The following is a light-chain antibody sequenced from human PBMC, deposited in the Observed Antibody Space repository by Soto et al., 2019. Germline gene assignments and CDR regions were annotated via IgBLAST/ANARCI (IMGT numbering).Light chain of an antibody. CDR2: RDS. CDR1: DIGSKN. J-gene: IGLJ3*02. V-gene: IGLV3-9*01. CDR3: QVWDSSTARV. Sequence: SYELTQPLSVSVARGQTARITCGGNDIGSKNVHWYQQKPGQAPVLVIYRDSNRPSGIPERFSGSNSGNTATLTISRAQAGDEADYYCQVWDSSTARVFGGGTQLTVL.